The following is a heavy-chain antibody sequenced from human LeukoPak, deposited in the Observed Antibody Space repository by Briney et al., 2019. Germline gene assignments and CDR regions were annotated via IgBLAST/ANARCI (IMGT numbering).Heavy chain of an antibody. D-gene: IGHD2-2*01. Sequence: ASVKVSCKASGYTFTSYYMHWVRQAPGQGLEWMGWISAYNGNTNYAQKFQGRVTITTDESTSTAYMELSSLRSEDTAVYYCARDQGGVPAAIAYWGQGTLVTVSS. J-gene: IGHJ4*02. CDR3: ARDQGGVPAAIAY. V-gene: IGHV1-18*04. CDR1: GYTFTSYY. CDR2: ISAYNGNT.